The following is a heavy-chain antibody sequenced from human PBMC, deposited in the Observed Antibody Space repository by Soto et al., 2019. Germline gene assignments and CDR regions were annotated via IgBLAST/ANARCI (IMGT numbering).Heavy chain of an antibody. CDR2: IKSKTAGGTT. J-gene: IGHJ4*02. V-gene: IGHV3-15*07. CDR1: GFTFSNAW. Sequence: EVQLVESGGGLVKPGGSLRLSCAASGFTFSNAWMNWVRQAPGKGLEWVGRIKSKTAGGTTDYAAPVKGRFTISRDDSKNTLYLQMNSLKTEDTAVYYCTTAWGGYPTDYWGQGTLVTVSS. CDR3: TTAWGGYPTDY. D-gene: IGHD3-3*01.